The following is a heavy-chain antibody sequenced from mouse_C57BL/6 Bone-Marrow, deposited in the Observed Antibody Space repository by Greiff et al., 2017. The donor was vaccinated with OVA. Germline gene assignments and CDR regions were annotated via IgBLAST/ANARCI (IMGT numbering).Heavy chain of an antibody. CDR3: ARDRGLRREGGYAMDY. V-gene: IGHV5-16*01. CDR2: INYDGSST. J-gene: IGHJ4*01. CDR1: GFTFSDYY. Sequence: DVKLVESEGGLVQPGSSMKLSCTASGFTFSDYYMAWVRQVPEKGLEWVANINYDGSSTYYLDSLKSRFIISRDNAKNILYLQMSSLKSEDTATYYCARDRGLRREGGYAMDYWGQGTSVTVSS. D-gene: IGHD2-4*01.